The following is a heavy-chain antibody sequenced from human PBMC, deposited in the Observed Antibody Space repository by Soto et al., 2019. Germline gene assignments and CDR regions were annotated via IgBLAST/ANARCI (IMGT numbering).Heavy chain of an antibody. Sequence: QVQLQQWGAGLLKPSETLSLTCAVYGGSFSGYYWSWIRQPPGKGLEWIGEINHSGSTNYNPSLKSRVPISVDASKNQFSLKLSSVTAADTAVYYCARGGPITIRWLRFDPWGQGTLVTVSS. J-gene: IGHJ5*02. CDR2: INHSGST. CDR1: GGSFSGYY. D-gene: IGHD3-10*01. CDR3: ARGGPITIRWLRFDP. V-gene: IGHV4-34*01.